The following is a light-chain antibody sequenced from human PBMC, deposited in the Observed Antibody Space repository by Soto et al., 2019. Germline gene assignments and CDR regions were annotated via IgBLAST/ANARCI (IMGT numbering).Light chain of an antibody. CDR1: QSISSY. J-gene: IGKJ4*01. CDR2: AAS. Sequence: DIQMTQSPSSLSASVGDRVTITCRASQSISSYLNWYQQKPGKAPKLLIYAASSLQSGVPSRFSGSGSGTDFTLTISSLQPEDFATYYCKQRYSTHLPFGGGTKVEIK. V-gene: IGKV1-39*01. CDR3: KQRYSTHLP.